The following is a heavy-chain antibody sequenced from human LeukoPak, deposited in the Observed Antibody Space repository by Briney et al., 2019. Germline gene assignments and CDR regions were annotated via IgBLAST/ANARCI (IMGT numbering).Heavy chain of an antibody. CDR3: TRAPRADDIFFES. J-gene: IGHJ4*02. CDR1: GFTFSSYG. Sequence: GGSLRLSCAASGFTFSSYGMHWVRQAPGKGLEWVANIRGDGGLIYYVDSVKGRFTISRDNAKNSMYLQMNSLRAEDTAVYYCTRAPRADDIFFESWGQGALVTVSS. CDR2: IRGDGGLI. D-gene: IGHD3-9*01. V-gene: IGHV3-7*01.